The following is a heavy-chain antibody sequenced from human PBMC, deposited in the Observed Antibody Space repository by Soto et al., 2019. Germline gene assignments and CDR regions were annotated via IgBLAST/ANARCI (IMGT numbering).Heavy chain of an antibody. Sequence: GGSLRLSCAASGFIFSSYGMNWVRQAPGKGLEWVAVMSFDGSIKYYADSVKGRFTISRDNSKNTLYLQMNSLRVDDTAVYYCARTRGYSDYDLDYWGQGTLVTVSS. V-gene: IGHV3-30*03. D-gene: IGHD5-12*01. J-gene: IGHJ4*02. CDR2: MSFDGSIK. CDR1: GFIFSSYG. CDR3: ARTRGYSDYDLDY.